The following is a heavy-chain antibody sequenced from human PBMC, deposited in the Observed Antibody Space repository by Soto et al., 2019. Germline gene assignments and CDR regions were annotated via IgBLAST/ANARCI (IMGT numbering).Heavy chain of an antibody. CDR2: IKSKTDGGTT. CDR1: GFTFSNAW. Sequence: GGSLRLSCAASGFTFSNAWMNWVRQAPGKGLEWVGRIKSKTDGGTTDYAAPVKGRFTISRDDSKNTLYLQMNSLKTEDTAVYYCTTVPIDIVVVPAQGKYGMDVWGQGTTVTVSS. V-gene: IGHV3-15*07. CDR3: TTVPIDIVVVPAQGKYGMDV. J-gene: IGHJ6*02. D-gene: IGHD2-2*01.